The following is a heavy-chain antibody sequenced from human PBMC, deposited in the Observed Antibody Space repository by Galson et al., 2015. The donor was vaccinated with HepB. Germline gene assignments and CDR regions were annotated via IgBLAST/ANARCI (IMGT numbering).Heavy chain of an antibody. D-gene: IGHD1-26*01. J-gene: IGHJ5*02. CDR2: IKPNSGDT. CDR3: TRDPAYSGSYYRFDL. V-gene: IGHV1-2*06. CDR1: GYTFTGYY. Sequence: SVTVSCKASGYTFTGYYLHWVRQAPGQGLEWMGRIKPNSGDTNYAQKFQGRVTLTRDTSIRTAYMELSRPRSDDTAIYFCTRDPAYSGSYYRFDLWGQGTLVIVSS.